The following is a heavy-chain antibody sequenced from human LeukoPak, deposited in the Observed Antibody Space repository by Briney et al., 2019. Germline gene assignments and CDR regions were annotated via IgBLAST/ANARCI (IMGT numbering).Heavy chain of an antibody. CDR3: ARGRTQPWGYFDY. D-gene: IGHD5-18*01. CDR2: IIPILGIA. J-gene: IGHJ4*02. Sequence: SSVTVSCKASGGTFSSYTISWVRQAPGQGLGWMGRIIPILGIANYAQKFQGRVTITADKSTSTAYMELSSLRSEDTAVYYCARGRTQPWGYFDYWGQGTLVTVSS. V-gene: IGHV1-69*02. CDR1: GGTFSSYT.